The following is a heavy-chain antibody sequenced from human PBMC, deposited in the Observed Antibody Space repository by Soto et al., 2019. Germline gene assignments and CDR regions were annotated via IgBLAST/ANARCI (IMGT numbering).Heavy chain of an antibody. D-gene: IGHD3-9*01. CDR1: GFTFSSYV. J-gene: IGHJ4*02. CDR3: AKPIFCLVIGDYFDC. Sequence: PGGSLTLACAGSGFTFSSYVRSWVRQAPGKGLEWVSIISGSGGSTYHADSVKGRFTISRDNFKNTLYLQMNSLRAEDTAVYYCAKPIFCLVIGDYFDCWGQGTLVIVAS. CDR2: ISGSGGST. V-gene: IGHV3-23*01.